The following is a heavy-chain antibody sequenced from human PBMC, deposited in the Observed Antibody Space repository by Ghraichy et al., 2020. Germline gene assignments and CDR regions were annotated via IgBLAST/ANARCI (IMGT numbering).Heavy chain of an antibody. CDR1: GFSFSTYS. V-gene: IGHV3-48*04. D-gene: IGHD2-15*01. CDR3: ARDSGGYCNSGGCYNYHYYSLDV. J-gene: IGHJ6*02. Sequence: GGSLRLSCAASGFSFSTYSMHWVRQAPGKGLEWVSFISSGSNTIYYPDSVKGRFTISRDNANNSLYLQINSLRAEDTAVYYCARDSGGYCNSGGCYNYHYYSLDVWGQGTTVTVSS. CDR2: ISSGSNTI.